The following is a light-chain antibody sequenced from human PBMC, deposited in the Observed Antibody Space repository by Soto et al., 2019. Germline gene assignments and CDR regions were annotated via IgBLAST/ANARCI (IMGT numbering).Light chain of an antibody. Sequence: QAVVTQPPSVSAAPGQKVTISCSGSSSNVGNNYVSWYQQLPGTAPKLLIYENNKRPSGIPDRFSGSKSGTSATLGITGLRTGDEADYYCGTWDSRLSVVVFGGGTKLTVL. CDR3: GTWDSRLSVVV. CDR1: SSNVGNNY. V-gene: IGLV1-51*02. CDR2: ENN. J-gene: IGLJ2*01.